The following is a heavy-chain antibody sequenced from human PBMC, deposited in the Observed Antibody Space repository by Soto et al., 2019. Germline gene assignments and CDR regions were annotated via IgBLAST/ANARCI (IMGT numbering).Heavy chain of an antibody. V-gene: IGHV1-24*01. CDR3: APSLTTLTTSSSFDY. CDR1: GYTLTELS. J-gene: IGHJ4*02. D-gene: IGHD4-17*01. CDR2: FDPEDGET. Sequence: ASVKVSCKVSGYTLTELSMHWVRQAPGKGLEWMGGFDPEDGETIYAQKFQGRVTMTEDTSTDTAYMELSSLRSEDTAVYYCAPSLTTLTTSSSFDYWAREPWSPSPQ.